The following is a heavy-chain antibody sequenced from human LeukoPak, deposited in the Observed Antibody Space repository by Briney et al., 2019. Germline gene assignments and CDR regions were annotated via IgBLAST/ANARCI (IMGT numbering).Heavy chain of an antibody. CDR3: ARDHCSPGTCLGGH. CDR2: IIPSLDVS. D-gene: IGHD2-15*01. V-gene: IGHV1-69*04. J-gene: IGHJ4*02. Sequence: SVKVSCKASGDTFIPYTFSWVRQAPGQGLEWIGRIIPSLDVSNYAQKFQGRVTLSADKDTTTTYMELTSLRSEDTAIYYCARDHCSPGTCLGGHWGQGTLVTVSS. CDR1: GDTFIPYT.